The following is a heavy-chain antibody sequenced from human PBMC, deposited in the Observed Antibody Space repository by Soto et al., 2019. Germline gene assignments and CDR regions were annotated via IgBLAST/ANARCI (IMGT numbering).Heavy chain of an antibody. Sequence: EASVKVSCKASGYTFTSYGISWVRQAPGQGLEWMGWISAYNGNTNYAQKLQGRVTMTTDTSTSTAYMELRSLRSDDTAVYYCARDPPGLWSGTMAVWGKGTTVPVSS. CDR1: GYTFTSYG. D-gene: IGHD3-3*01. V-gene: IGHV1-18*01. J-gene: IGHJ6*03. CDR2: ISAYNGNT. CDR3: ARDPPGLWSGTMAV.